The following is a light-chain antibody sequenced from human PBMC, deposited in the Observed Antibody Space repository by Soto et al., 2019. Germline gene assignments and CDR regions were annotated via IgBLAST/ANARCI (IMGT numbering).Light chain of an antibody. CDR3: CSYAGRVVV. V-gene: IGLV2-11*01. J-gene: IGLJ2*01. Sequence: QSALTQPRSVSGSPGQSVTISCTGTSSDVGGYTYVSWYQQHPGKAPKLMIYDVSKRPSGVPDRFSGSKSGNTASLTISGLQAEDEADYYCCSYAGRVVVFGGGTKLTVL. CDR1: SSDVGGYTY. CDR2: DVS.